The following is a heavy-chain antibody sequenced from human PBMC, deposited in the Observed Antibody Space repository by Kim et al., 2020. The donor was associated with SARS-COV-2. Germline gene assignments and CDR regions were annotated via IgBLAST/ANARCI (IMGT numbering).Heavy chain of an antibody. CDR1: GVTLNHYG. CDR3: ARGASILLNYYYYMDI. J-gene: IGHJ6*03. CDR2: IWHDGTTK. Sequence: GGSLRLSCVASGVTLNHYGMHWVRQAPGKGLEWVAFIWHDGTTKYNADAVQGRFIISRDTSKNTVYLQMNSLRAEDTAMYFCARGASILLNYYYYMDIWGKGASVTVSS. D-gene: IGHD3-3*02. V-gene: IGHV3-33*01.